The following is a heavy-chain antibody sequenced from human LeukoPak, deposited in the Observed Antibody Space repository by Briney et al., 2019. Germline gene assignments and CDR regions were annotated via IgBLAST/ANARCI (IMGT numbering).Heavy chain of an antibody. CDR1: GGSISSYY. J-gene: IGHJ6*03. CDR2: IHNSGRT. V-gene: IGHV4-59*08. Sequence: PSETLSLTCTLSGGSISSYYWSWIRQPPGKGLEWLAYIHNSGRTNYNPSLKSRLTISLDTSKNQFSLNVRSVTAADTAVYYCARLKFYDSTGYSPGYYMDVWGKGTAVTVSS. D-gene: IGHD3-22*01. CDR3: ARLKFYDSTGYSPGYYMDV.